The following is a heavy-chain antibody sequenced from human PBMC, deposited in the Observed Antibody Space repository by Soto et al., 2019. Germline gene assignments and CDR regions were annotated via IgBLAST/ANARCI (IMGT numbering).Heavy chain of an antibody. J-gene: IGHJ4*02. D-gene: IGHD6-19*01. Sequence: GGSLRLSCAASGLTVSSNYMSWVRQAPGKGLEWVSVIYSGGSAYYADAVKGRFSISRDNSKNTLYLQMNSLRAEGTAVYYCARTNIAVAGTDYFDYWGQGTQVTVSS. CDR2: IYSGGSA. CDR1: GLTVSSNY. CDR3: ARTNIAVAGTDYFDY. V-gene: IGHV3-53*01.